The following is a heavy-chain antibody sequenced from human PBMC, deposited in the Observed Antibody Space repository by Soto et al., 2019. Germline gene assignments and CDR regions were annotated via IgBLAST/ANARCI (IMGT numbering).Heavy chain of an antibody. Sequence: GESLKISCAASGFTFCNAWMSWVRQAPGKGLECVGRIKSKTDDGTTDYAAPVKGRFTISRDDSKNTLYLQMNSLKTEDTAVYYCTTGGELYYFDYWGQGTLVTVSS. J-gene: IGHJ4*02. V-gene: IGHV3-15*01. CDR1: GFTFCNAW. CDR2: IKSKTDDGTT. CDR3: TTGGELYYFDY. D-gene: IGHD1-26*01.